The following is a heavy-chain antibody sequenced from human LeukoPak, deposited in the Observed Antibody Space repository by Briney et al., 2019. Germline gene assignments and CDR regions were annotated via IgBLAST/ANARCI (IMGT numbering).Heavy chain of an antibody. Sequence: PGGSLRLSCAASGFTVSSNYMTWVRQAPGKGLEWIGSIYYSGSTYYNPSLKSRVTISVDTSKNQFSLKLSSVTAADTAVYYCARSPTKRVPEDYWGQGTLVTVSS. V-gene: IGHV4-39*07. CDR1: GFTVSSNY. J-gene: IGHJ4*02. CDR3: ARSPTKRVPEDY. D-gene: IGHD2-2*01. CDR2: IYYSGST.